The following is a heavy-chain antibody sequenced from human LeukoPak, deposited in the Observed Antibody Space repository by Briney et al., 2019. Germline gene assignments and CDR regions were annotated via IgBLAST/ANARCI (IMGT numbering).Heavy chain of an antibody. CDR1: GGSFSSYG. CDR3: AREDHTANNWFDP. CDR2: IIPMLGRS. D-gene: IGHD5-18*01. J-gene: IGHJ5*02. V-gene: IGHV1-69*05. Sequence: SVKVSCKASGGSFSSYGISWERQAPGQGLEWMGGIIPMLGRSNYAQKFQGRVTISTDESTSTAYMEMSSLRSEDTAVYYCAREDHTANNWFDPWGQGTLVTVSS.